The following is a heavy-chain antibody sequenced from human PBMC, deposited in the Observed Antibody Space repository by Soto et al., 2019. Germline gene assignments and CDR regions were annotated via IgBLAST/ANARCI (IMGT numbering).Heavy chain of an antibody. J-gene: IGHJ3*02. D-gene: IGHD1-26*01. Sequence: GGSLILSCSASGFTFSIYSMNWVRQAPGKGLEWVSSISSSSSYIYYADSVKGRFTISRDNAKNSLYLQMNSLRAEDTAVYYCARMGARDHDAFDIWGQGKMVTVSS. V-gene: IGHV3-21*01. CDR2: ISSSSSYI. CDR1: GFTFSIYS. CDR3: ARMGARDHDAFDI.